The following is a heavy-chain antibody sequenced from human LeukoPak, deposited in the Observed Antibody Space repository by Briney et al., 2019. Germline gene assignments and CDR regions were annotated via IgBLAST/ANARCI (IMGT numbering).Heavy chain of an antibody. CDR1: GFTFNNYN. CDR2: IGESGSNT. V-gene: IGHV3-23*01. D-gene: IGHD3-9*01. J-gene: IGHJ4*02. Sequence: GGSLRLSCAASGFTFNNYNMNWVRRAPGKGLEWVSGIGESGSNTYYADSVKGRFTISRDNYKNMVFLQMKSLRAEDTAVYYCAVSVRFERVWHFFNNWGQGTQVTVSS. CDR3: AVSVRFERVWHFFNN.